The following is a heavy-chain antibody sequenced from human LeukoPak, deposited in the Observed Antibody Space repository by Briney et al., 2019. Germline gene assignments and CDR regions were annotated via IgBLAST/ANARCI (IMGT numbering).Heavy chain of an antibody. CDR2: IWYDGSNK. Sequence: GGSLRLSCAASGFTFSSYGMHWVRQAPGKGLEWVAIIWYDGSNKYYVDSVKGRFTISRDNAKDSLYLQMNSLRAEDTAVYYCTSHTGTGDAFRPFHIWGQGTMVTVSS. V-gene: IGHV3-33*03. CDR1: GFTFSSYG. D-gene: IGHD2-21*02. CDR3: TSHTGTGDAFRPFHI. J-gene: IGHJ3*02.